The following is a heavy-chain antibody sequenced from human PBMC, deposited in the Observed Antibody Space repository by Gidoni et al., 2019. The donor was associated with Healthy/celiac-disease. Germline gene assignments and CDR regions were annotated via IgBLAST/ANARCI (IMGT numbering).Heavy chain of an antibody. D-gene: IGHD3-3*01. J-gene: IGHJ4*02. V-gene: IGHV3-21*01. Sequence: EVQQVESGGGLVKPGGALRRSWADSGFTFSSYSMNWVRQAPGKGREWVSPISISSSYIYYSDSVKGRFTISRDNANNSLYLQMNSLRAVDTAVYYCARIVKFWSGYYDFDYWGQGTLVTVSS. CDR1: GFTFSSYS. CDR3: ARIVKFWSGYYDFDY. CDR2: ISISSSYI.